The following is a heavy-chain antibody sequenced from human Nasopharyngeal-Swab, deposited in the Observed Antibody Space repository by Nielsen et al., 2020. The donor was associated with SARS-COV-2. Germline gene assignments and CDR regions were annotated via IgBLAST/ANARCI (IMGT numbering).Heavy chain of an antibody. CDR1: GFSLSNARMG. D-gene: IGHD3-3*01. Sequence: SGPTLVKPTETLTLTCTVSGFSLSNARMGVSWIRQPPGKALEWLAHTFSNDEKSYSTSLKSRLTISKDTSKSQVVLTMTNMDPVDTATYYCARNGLLEWTGDFYYYYMDVWGKGTTVTVSS. CDR3: ARNGLLEWTGDFYYYYMDV. J-gene: IGHJ6*03. V-gene: IGHV2-26*01. CDR2: TFSNDEK.